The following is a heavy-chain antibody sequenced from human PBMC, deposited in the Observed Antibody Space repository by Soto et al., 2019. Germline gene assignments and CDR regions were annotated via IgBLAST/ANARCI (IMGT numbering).Heavy chain of an antibody. J-gene: IGHJ5*02. V-gene: IGHV1-18*01. CDR3: AAAVAGRGWFDP. Sequence: ASGKVACRASGYTFTSYGISGLRQAPGQGLEWMGWISAYNGNTNYAQKLQGRVTMTTDTSTSTAYMELRSLRSDDTAVYYCAAAVAGRGWFDPWGQGTLVTVS. CDR2: ISAYNGNT. D-gene: IGHD6-19*01. CDR1: GYTFTSYG.